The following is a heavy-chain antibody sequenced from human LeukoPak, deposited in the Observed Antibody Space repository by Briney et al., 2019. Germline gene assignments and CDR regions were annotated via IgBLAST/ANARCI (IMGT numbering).Heavy chain of an antibody. J-gene: IGHJ4*02. Sequence: GGSLRLSCAASGFTFSSYGMHWVRQAPGKGLEWVAVISYDGSNKYYADSVKGRFTISRDNSKNTLYLQMNSLRAEDTAVYYCAKDPSSRLNYDILTGYYHWGQGTLVTVSS. CDR2: ISYDGSNK. V-gene: IGHV3-30*18. CDR3: AKDPSSRLNYDILTGYYH. D-gene: IGHD3-9*01. CDR1: GFTFSSYG.